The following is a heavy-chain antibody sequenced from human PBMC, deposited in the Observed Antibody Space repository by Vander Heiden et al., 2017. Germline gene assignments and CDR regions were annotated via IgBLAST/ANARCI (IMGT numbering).Heavy chain of an antibody. D-gene: IGHD2-8*01. Sequence: QVQLVQSGAEVKKPGASVKVSCKASGYTFTDFHIHWVRQAPGQGLEWMGAINPSSAGAAYAQKFQGRVTITRDTSTTTVYMELSSLRSEDTAEYYCARERRRGSCTTCDFDYWGQGTLVTVSS. CDR3: ARERRRGSCTTCDFDY. CDR1: GYTFTDFH. J-gene: IGHJ4*02. CDR2: INPSSAGA. V-gene: IGHV1-46*01.